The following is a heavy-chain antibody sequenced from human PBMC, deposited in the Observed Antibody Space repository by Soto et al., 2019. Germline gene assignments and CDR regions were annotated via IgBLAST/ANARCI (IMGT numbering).Heavy chain of an antibody. CDR1: GFTFSSYA. Sequence: PGGSLRLSCAASGFTFSSYAMSWVRQAPGKGLEWVSAISGSGGSTYYADSVKGRFTISRDNSKNTLYLQMNSLRAEDTAVYYCAIKSRGGGSYSPWLDPWGQGTLVTVSS. V-gene: IGHV3-23*01. D-gene: IGHD1-26*01. J-gene: IGHJ5*02. CDR2: ISGSGGST. CDR3: AIKSRGGGSYSPWLDP.